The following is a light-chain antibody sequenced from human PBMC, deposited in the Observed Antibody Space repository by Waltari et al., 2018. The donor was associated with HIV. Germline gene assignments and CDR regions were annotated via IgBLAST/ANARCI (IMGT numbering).Light chain of an antibody. CDR3: QQYIGSPRT. J-gene: IGKJ1*01. CDR2: AAS. Sequence: ELVLTQSPGTVSVSPGEDATLSCRASQTISTTYVAWYQQKLGQPPRLLIYAASTRAAGVPDRFSGSGSGTDFTLTISGLEPEDCAVYYCQQYIGSPRTFGQGTKVELK. V-gene: IGKV3-20*01. CDR1: QTISTTY.